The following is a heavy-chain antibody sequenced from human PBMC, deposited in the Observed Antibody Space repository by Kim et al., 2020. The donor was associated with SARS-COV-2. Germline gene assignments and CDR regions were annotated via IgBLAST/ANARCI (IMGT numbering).Heavy chain of an antibody. CDR3: AREGSYYYGSGSYYPTGGMDV. CDR1: GFTFSDYY. V-gene: IGHV3-11*04. J-gene: IGHJ6*02. Sequence: GGSLRLSCAASGFTFSDYYMSWIRQAPGKGLEWVSYISSSGSTIYYADSVKGRFTISRDNAKNSLYLQMNSLRAEDTAVYYCAREGSYYYGSGSYYPTGGMDVWGQGTTVTVSS. D-gene: IGHD3-10*01. CDR2: ISSSGSTI.